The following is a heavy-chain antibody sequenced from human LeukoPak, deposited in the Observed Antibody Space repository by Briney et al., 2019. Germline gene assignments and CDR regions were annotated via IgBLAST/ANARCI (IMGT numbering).Heavy chain of an antibody. CDR2: INPNSGGT. CDR3: ARVRDTMIVVADDAFDI. V-gene: IGHV1-2*02. J-gene: IGHJ3*02. D-gene: IGHD3-22*01. CDR1: GYTFTGYY. Sequence: ASVKVSCKASGYTFTGYYMHWVRQAPGQGLEWMGWINPNSGGTNYAQKFQGRVTMTRDTSISTAYMELSRLRSDGTAVYYCARVRDTMIVVADDAFDIWGQGTMVTVSS.